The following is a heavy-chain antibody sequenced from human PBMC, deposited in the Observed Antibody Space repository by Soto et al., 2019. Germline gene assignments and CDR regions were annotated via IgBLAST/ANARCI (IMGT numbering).Heavy chain of an antibody. CDR3: ASHGGAGYSSGWSAFDI. J-gene: IGHJ3*02. D-gene: IGHD6-19*01. CDR1: GGTFSSYA. CDR2: IIPIFGTA. V-gene: IGHV1-69*06. Sequence: SVKVSCKASGGTFSSYAISWVRQAPGQGLEWMGGIIPIFGTANYAQKFQGRVTITADKSTSTAYMELSSLRSEDTAVYYCASHGGAGYSSGWSAFDIWGQGTMVTVSS.